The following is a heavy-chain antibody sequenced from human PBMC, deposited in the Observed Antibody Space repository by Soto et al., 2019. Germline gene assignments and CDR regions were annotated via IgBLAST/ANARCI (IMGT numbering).Heavy chain of an antibody. J-gene: IGHJ4*02. CDR2: IDSSGST. CDR1: GGSISTYY. Sequence: QGQLQESGPGLVKPSETLSLTCSVSGGSISTYYCNWIRQPAGKGLEWIGRIDSSGSTNYGPSLKSRATMSVDTSKNQFSLKLTSVTAADTAVYYCARGGHDFWSGPFDYWGQGTLATVSS. CDR3: ARGGHDFWSGPFDY. D-gene: IGHD3-3*01. V-gene: IGHV4-4*07.